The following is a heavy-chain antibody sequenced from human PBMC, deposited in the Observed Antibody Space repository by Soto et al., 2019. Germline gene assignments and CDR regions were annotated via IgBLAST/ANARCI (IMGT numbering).Heavy chain of an antibody. CDR1: GGTFSSYA. V-gene: IGHV1-69*13. D-gene: IGHD2-21*01. J-gene: IGHJ5*02. Sequence: SVKVSCKASGGTFSSYAISWVRQAPGQGLEWMGGIIPIFGTANYAQKFQGRVTITADESTSTAYMELSSLRSEDTAVYYCARGVRIQAVFVVPWFDPWGQGTLVTVSS. CDR2: IIPIFGTA. CDR3: ARGVRIQAVFVVPWFDP.